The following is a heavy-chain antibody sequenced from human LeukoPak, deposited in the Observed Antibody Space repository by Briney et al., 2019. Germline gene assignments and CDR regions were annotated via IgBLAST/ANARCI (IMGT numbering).Heavy chain of an antibody. V-gene: IGHV3-30-3*01. Sequence: GGSLRLSCAASGFTFSSYAMHWVRQAPGKGLEWVAVISYDGSNKYYADSVKGRFTISRDNSKNTLYLQMNSLRAEDTAVYYCASSVTMVRRPFDYWGQGTLVTVSS. CDR2: ISYDGSNK. CDR3: ASSVTMVRRPFDY. CDR1: GFTFSSYA. J-gene: IGHJ4*02. D-gene: IGHD3-10*01.